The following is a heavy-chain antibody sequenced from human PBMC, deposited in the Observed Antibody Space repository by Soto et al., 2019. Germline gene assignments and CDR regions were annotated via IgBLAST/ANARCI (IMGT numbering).Heavy chain of an antibody. V-gene: IGHV1-46*01. Sequence: QVQLMQSGTEVKEPGASVNLSCKASGYTFSSSYIHWVRQAPGQGLEWMGIMNPSGDRTNYAQNCQGRVTMTRDTATSTVYMELSSLTFEDTAVYYCARGRGYSGDDLQEDGFDIWGQGTMVTVS. CDR2: MNPSGDRT. CDR1: GYTFSSSY. D-gene: IGHD5-12*01. J-gene: IGHJ3*02. CDR3: ARGRGYSGDDLQEDGFDI.